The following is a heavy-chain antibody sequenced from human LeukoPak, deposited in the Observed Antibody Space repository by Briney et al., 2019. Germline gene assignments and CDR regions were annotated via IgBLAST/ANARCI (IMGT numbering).Heavy chain of an antibody. Sequence: SETLSLTCAVYGGSFSGYYWSWIRQPPGKGLEWIGEINHSGSTNYNPSLKSRVTISVDTSKSQFSLKLSSVTAADTAVYYCASALLTAAGTGVSDYWGQGTLVTVSS. CDR2: INHSGST. D-gene: IGHD6-13*01. CDR3: ASALLTAAGTGVSDY. CDR1: GGSFSGYY. J-gene: IGHJ4*02. V-gene: IGHV4-34*01.